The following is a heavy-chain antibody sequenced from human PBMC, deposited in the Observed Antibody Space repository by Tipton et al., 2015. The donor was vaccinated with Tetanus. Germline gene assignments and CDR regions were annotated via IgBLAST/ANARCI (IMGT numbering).Heavy chain of an antibody. V-gene: IGHV3-53*01. Sequence: SLRLSCAASGFTLSDYYMSWIRQAPGKGLEWVSVIYSGGSTYYADSVKGRFTISRDNSKNTLYLQMNSLRAEDTAVYYCARARSGSYYLDYWGQGTLVTVSS. D-gene: IGHD1-26*01. CDR3: ARARSGSYYLDY. J-gene: IGHJ4*02. CDR1: GFTLSDYY. CDR2: IYSGGST.